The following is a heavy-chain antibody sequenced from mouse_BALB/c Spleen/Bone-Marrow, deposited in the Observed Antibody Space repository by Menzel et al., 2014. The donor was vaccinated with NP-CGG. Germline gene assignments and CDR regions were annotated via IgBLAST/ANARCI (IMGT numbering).Heavy chain of an antibody. J-gene: IGHJ2*01. CDR3: ASTAVKDY. Sequence: HALLQQPGAELAKPGASEKMSCKASGHTFTSYRMHWVKQRPGQGLAWIGYINPSTGYTEYNQKFKDKATLTASKSSSTAYMQLSSLTSEDSAVYYFASTAVKDYWAQGPTL. D-gene: IGHD1-1*01. V-gene: IGHV1-4*01. CDR2: INPSTGYT. CDR1: GHTFTSYR.